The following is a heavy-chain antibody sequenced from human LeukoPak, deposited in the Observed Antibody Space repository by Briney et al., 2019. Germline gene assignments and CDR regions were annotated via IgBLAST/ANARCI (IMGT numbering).Heavy chain of an antibody. CDR2: INPNSGGT. V-gene: IGHV1-2*02. D-gene: IGHD2-21*02. J-gene: IGHJ4*02. CDR1: GYTFTGYY. Sequence: GASVKVSCKSSGYTFTGYYMHWVRQAPGQGLEWMGWINPNSGGTNYAQKFQGRVTMNRDTSISTAYMELSRLRSDDTAVYYCARDSREYCGGDCPFNYWGQGTLVTVSS. CDR3: ARDSREYCGGDCPFNY.